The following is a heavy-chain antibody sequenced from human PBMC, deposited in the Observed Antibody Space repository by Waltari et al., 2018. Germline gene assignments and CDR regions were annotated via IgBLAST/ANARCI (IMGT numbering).Heavy chain of an antibody. CDR2: ISYDGSNK. CDR1: GFTFSSYG. V-gene: IGHV3-30*18. CDR3: AKDFRDASKYYYYMDV. J-gene: IGHJ6*03. D-gene: IGHD2-2*01. Sequence: QVQLVESGGGVVQPGRSLRLSCAASGFTFSSYGMHWVRQAPGKGLEWVAVISYDGSNKYYADSVKGRFTISRDNSKNTLYLQMNSLRAEDTAVYYCAKDFRDASKYYYYMDVWGKGTTVTISS.